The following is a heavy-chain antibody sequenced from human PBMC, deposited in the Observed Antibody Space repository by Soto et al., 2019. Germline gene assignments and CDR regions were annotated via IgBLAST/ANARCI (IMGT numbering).Heavy chain of an antibody. D-gene: IGHD4-17*01. CDR2: IYYSGST. V-gene: IGHV4-31*03. J-gene: IGHJ3*02. Sequence: PSETLSLTCTVSAGSISSGGYYWSWIRQHPGKGLEWIGYIYYSGSTYYNPSLKSRVTISVDTSKNQFSLKLSSVTAADTAVYYCARVVYGGAFDIWGQGTMVTVSS. CDR1: AGSISSGGYY. CDR3: ARVVYGGAFDI.